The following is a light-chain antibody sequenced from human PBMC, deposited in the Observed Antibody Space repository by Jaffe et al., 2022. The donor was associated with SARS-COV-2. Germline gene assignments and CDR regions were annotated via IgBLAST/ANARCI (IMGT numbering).Light chain of an antibody. V-gene: IGKV3-15*01. CDR1: QSVSSD. CDR2: GAS. CDR3: HQYKSWPPYT. Sequence: EIVLAQSPATLSVFPGERATLSCRASQSVSSDLAWYQQKPGQAPRLLIYGASTRATGIPARFSGSGSGTEFTLTISSLQSEDFAVYYCHQYKSWPPYTFGQGTKLEIK. J-gene: IGKJ2*01.